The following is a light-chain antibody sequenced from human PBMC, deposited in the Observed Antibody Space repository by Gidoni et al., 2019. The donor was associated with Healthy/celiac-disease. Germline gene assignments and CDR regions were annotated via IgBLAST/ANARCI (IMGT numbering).Light chain of an antibody. V-gene: IGKV4-1*01. CDR1: QSVLYSSNNKNY. CDR3: QQYYSTPPT. CDR2: WAS. Sequence: DIVMTQSPDSLAVSLGERATINCKSSQSVLYSSNNKNYLAWYQQKPGQPPKLLIYWASTRESGVPDRFSGSGSGTDFTLTISSLQAEDVAVYYCQQYYSTPPTFGQXTKLEI. J-gene: IGKJ1*01.